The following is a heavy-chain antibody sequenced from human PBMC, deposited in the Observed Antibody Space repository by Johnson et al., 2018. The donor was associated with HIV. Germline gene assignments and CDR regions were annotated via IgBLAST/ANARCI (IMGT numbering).Heavy chain of an antibody. CDR1: GFTFSDYY. J-gene: IGHJ3*02. D-gene: IGHD3-22*01. CDR2: ISSSGTTV. V-gene: IGHV3-11*04. Sequence: QEKLVESGGGVVQPGRSLRLSCAASGFTFSDYYMGWIRQTPGKGLEWVSYISSSGTTVYYADSVKGRFSISRDNAKHSLYLQMNSLRAEDTAVYYCARDRGYWDGFDIWGQGTMVTVSS. CDR3: ARDRGYWDGFDI.